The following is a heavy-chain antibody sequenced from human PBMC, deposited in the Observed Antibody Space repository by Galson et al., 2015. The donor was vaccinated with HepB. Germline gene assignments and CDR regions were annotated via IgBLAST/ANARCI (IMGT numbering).Heavy chain of an antibody. CDR3: ATDQGSGYYRTFDY. J-gene: IGHJ4*02. Sequence: VKVSCKVSGYTFTDYYMHWVQQAPGKGLEWMGLVDPEDGETIYAEKFQGRVTITADTSKDTAYMELSSLRSEDTAVYYCATDQGSGYYRTFDYWGQGTLVTVSS. CDR1: GYTFTDYY. D-gene: IGHD3-22*01. CDR2: VDPEDGET. V-gene: IGHV1-69-2*01.